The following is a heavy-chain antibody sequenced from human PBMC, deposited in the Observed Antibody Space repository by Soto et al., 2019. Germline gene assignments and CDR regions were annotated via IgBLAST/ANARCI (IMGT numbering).Heavy chain of an antibody. CDR3: ARDPRDSEFAIFDY. CDR1: GFTFRDYW. J-gene: IGHJ4*02. D-gene: IGHD1-26*01. CDR2: IKKDGSEK. V-gene: IGHV3-7*04. Sequence: VQLVESGGDLVQPGGSLRLSCEASGFTFRDYWMTWVRQAPGKGLEWVANIKKDGSEKYYVDSVKGRFTIFRDNAEKSLSLQMNSLRPEDTAVYYCARDPRDSEFAIFDYWGQGTLVTVSS.